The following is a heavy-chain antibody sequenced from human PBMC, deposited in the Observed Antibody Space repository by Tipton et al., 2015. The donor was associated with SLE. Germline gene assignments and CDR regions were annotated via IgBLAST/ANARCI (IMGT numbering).Heavy chain of an antibody. Sequence: SLRLSCAASGFTFSSYSMNWVRQAPGKGLEWVSSISSSSSYIYYADSVKGRFTISRDNAKNSLYLQMNSLRAEDTALYYCAKEGGIAAADWFDPWGQGTLVTVSS. CDR3: AKEGGIAAADWFDP. D-gene: IGHD6-13*01. J-gene: IGHJ5*02. CDR1: GFTFSSYS. V-gene: IGHV3-21*04. CDR2: ISSSSSYI.